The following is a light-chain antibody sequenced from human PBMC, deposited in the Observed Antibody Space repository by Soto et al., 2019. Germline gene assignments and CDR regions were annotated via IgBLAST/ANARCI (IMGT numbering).Light chain of an antibody. CDR3: VLYEDRLSVV. CDR1: SGSVCTSPY. CDR2: STN. V-gene: IGLV8-61*01. J-gene: IGLJ1*01. Sequence: QSVVTQDPSFSVTPGGTVTLTCGLSSGSVCTSPYPSWYQQTPGQAPRTLIYSTNARSSGVPDRFSGSTLGNKAALAITGAQADDESDYYCVLYEDRLSVVFGTGTKVTVL.